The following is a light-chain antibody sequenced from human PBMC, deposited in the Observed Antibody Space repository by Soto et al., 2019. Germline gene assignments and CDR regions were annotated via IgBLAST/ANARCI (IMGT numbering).Light chain of an antibody. V-gene: IGKV3-20*01. Sequence: EIVLTQAPGALYLSPGERATLSCRASQSVSSSYLAWSQQKPGQAPRLLIYGASSRATGIPDSFSGSGSGKDVTLTMSRLETEAFGVYYCQRYGSSPLIFDGGTKVETK. CDR1: QSVSSSY. J-gene: IGKJ4*01. CDR3: QRYGSSPLI. CDR2: GAS.